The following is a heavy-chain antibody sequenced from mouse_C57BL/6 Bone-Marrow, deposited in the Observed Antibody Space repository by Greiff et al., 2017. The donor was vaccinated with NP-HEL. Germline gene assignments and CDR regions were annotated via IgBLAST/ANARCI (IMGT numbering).Heavy chain of an antibody. CDR3: VLYYCGSSYAMDY. CDR2: IRSKSNNYAT. D-gene: IGHD1-1*01. V-gene: IGHV10-1*01. Sequence: EVQLVESGGGLVQPKGSLKLSCAASGFSFNTYAMNWVRQAPGKGLEWVARIRSKSNNYATYYADSVNDRFTISRDNSESMLYLQMNNLKTEDAAMYYCVLYYCGSSYAMDYWGRGTSVTVSS. J-gene: IGHJ4*01. CDR1: GFSFNTYA.